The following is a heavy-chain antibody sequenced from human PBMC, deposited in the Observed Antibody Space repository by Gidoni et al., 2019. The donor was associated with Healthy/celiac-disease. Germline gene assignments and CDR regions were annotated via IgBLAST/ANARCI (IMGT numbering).Heavy chain of an antibody. CDR1: GFPLSSYG. D-gene: IGHD2-21*02. V-gene: IGHV3-33*01. Sequence: QVQLVASGGGVVQPGRSPRLSCAASGFPLSSYGMHWVRQAPGKGLEWVAVIWYDGSNKYYADSVKGRFTISRDNSKNTLYLQMNSLRAEDTAVYYCARGLLFLDYWGQGTLVTVSS. CDR2: IWYDGSNK. CDR3: ARGLLFLDY. J-gene: IGHJ4*02.